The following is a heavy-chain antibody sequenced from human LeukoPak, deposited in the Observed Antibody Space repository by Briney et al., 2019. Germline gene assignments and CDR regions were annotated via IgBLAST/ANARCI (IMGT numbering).Heavy chain of an antibody. CDR3: VRQGTDSYTWVNWYFDL. V-gene: IGHV2-5*04. CDR2: IYGDDGK. J-gene: IGHJ2*01. CDR1: GFSLDSDELG. D-gene: IGHD5-24*01. Sequence: ESGPTLVKPTQALTLTCTFSGFSLDSDELGVGWIRQPPGKALEWVVLIYGDDGKRYNPSLQSRVTITKDTSKNQVVLAMTNMDPVDTGTYYCVRQGTDSYTWVNWYFDLWGRGTLVTVSS.